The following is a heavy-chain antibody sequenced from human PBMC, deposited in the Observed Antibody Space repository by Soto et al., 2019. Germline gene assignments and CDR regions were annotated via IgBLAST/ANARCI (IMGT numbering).Heavy chain of an antibody. J-gene: IGHJ2*01. Sequence: QVQLQESGPGLVKPSETLSLTCTVSGGSISSYYWSWIRQPAGKGLEWIGRIYTSGSTNYNPSLTSRVTMSVDTSKNQFSLKLSSVTAADTAVYYCARDGPYDSSGYYPRFNWYFDLWGRGTLVTVSS. CDR2: IYTSGST. D-gene: IGHD3-22*01. CDR3: ARDGPYDSSGYYPRFNWYFDL. V-gene: IGHV4-4*07. CDR1: GGSISSYY.